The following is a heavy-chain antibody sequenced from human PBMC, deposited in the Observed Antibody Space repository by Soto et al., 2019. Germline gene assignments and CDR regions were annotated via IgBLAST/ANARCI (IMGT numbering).Heavy chain of an antibody. CDR1: GGSISSGGYY. CDR2: IYYSGST. Sequence: QVQLQESGPGLVKPSQTLSLTCTVSGGSISSGGYYWSWIRQHRGKGLEWIGYIYYSGSTYYNPSLKGGFTMSVDTSKYQFSLQWSAVTAADTAVYYCARAGGSGSYFDCWGQGTLVTVSS. CDR3: ARAGGSGSYFDC. D-gene: IGHD3-10*01. J-gene: IGHJ4*02. V-gene: IGHV4-31*03.